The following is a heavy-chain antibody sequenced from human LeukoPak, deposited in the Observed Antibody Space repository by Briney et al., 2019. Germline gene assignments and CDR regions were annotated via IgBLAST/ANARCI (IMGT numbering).Heavy chain of an antibody. D-gene: IGHD3-10*01. CDR2: INPSGGST. CDR1: GYTFTSYY. CDR3: ARAGRYYYGSGSYYSRFDP. Sequence: ASVKVSCKASGYTFTSYYMHWVRQAPGQGLEWMGIINPSGGSTSYAQKFQGRVTMTRDTSTCTVYMELSSLRSEDTAVYYCARAGRYYYGSGSYYSRFDPWGQGTLVTVSS. J-gene: IGHJ5*02. V-gene: IGHV1-46*01.